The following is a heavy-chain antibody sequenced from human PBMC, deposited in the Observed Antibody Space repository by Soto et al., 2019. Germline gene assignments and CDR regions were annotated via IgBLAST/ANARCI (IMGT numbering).Heavy chain of an antibody. CDR3: AKEYGSTWIDH. CDR1: GFTFSTYG. CDR2: MSYDGTKE. D-gene: IGHD6-13*01. Sequence: GSLRLSCAASGFTFSTYGMHWVRQAPGKGLEWVAAMSYDGTKEYYVDSVKGRFTISRDNSRNTLFLQLNSLRAEDTAVYYCAKEYGSTWIDHWGQGTLVTVPQ. J-gene: IGHJ4*02. V-gene: IGHV3-30*18.